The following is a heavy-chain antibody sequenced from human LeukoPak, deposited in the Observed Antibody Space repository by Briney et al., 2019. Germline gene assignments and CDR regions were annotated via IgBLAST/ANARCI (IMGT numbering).Heavy chain of an antibody. CDR3: ARDPGYSNYFNWFDP. J-gene: IGHJ5*02. CDR2: IYYSGST. CDR1: GGSLSSGDYY. V-gene: IGHV4-30-4*01. D-gene: IGHD4-11*01. Sequence: SQTLSLTCTVFGGSLSSGDYYWSWIRQPPGKGLEWIGYIYYSGSTYYNPSLKSRVTISVDTSKNQFSLKLSSVTAADTAVYYCARDPGYSNYFNWFDPWGQGTLVTVSS.